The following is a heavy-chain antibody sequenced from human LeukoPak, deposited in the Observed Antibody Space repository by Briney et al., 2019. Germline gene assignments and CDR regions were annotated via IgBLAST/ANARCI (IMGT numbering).Heavy chain of an antibody. J-gene: IGHJ5*02. Sequence: SETLSLTCTVSGGSISSYYWSWIRQPAGKGLEWIGRIYTSGSTNYNPSLKSRVTMSVDTSKNQFSLKLSSATAADTAVYYCARVIGSTVTTSGWFDPWGQGTLVTVSS. CDR2: IYTSGST. D-gene: IGHD4-17*01. CDR3: ARVIGSTVTTSGWFDP. CDR1: GGSISSYY. V-gene: IGHV4-4*07.